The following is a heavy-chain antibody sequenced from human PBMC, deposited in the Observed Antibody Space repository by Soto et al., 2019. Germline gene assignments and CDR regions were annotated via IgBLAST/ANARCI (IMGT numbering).Heavy chain of an antibody. CDR2: ISSSSSTI. CDR1: RFTFSSYR. J-gene: IGHJ6*04. D-gene: IGHD3-10*01. Sequence: PGVSLRLSCAAYRFTFSSYRLKWVREALGKGLEWVSYISSSSSTIYYADSAKGRFTISRDNAKNSLYLQMNSLRDEDTAVYYCARDGGYYGSGNRGCMDVWGKGTTVTVSS. CDR3: ARDGGYYGSGNRGCMDV. V-gene: IGHV3-48*02.